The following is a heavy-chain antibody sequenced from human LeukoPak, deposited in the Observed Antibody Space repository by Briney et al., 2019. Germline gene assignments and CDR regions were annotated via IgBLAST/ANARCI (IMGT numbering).Heavy chain of an antibody. Sequence: PSETLSLTCTVSGGSISSYYWSWIRQPPGKGLEWIGYIYYSGSTNYNPSLKSRVTMSVDTSKNQFSLKLSSVTAADTAVYYCARDLNSGSYYRYYGMDVWGQGTTVTVSS. CDR1: GGSISSYY. V-gene: IGHV4-59*12. J-gene: IGHJ6*02. CDR2: IYYSGST. D-gene: IGHD1-26*01. CDR3: ARDLNSGSYYRYYGMDV.